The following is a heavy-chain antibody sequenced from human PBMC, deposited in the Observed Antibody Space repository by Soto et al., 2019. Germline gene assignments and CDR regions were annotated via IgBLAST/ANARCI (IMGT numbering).Heavy chain of an antibody. CDR2: IIPLFGTP. Sequence: QVQLVQSGAEVRKPGSSLRVSCKSSGATFSTTGISWVRQAPGQGLEWMGGIIPLFGTPKSARKFKGRVSITADESTNAVYLELNRPRPDDADVYYCARAAPVICGGDPCFRLDSSFDSWGKGPLVIVSS. CDR1: GATFSTTG. J-gene: IGHJ5*01. V-gene: IGHV1-69*01. CDR3: ARAAPVICGGDPCFRLDSSFDS. D-gene: IGHD2-21*02.